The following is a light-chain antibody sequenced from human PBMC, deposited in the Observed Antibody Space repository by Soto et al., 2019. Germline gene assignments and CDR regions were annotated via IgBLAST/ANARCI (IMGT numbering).Light chain of an antibody. Sequence: EIVLTQSPGTLSLSPGERATLSCRASQSVSSSYLAWYQQKPGQAPRLPIYGASSRATGIPARFSGSGSGTEFTLTISTLQSEDFAIYYCQHYNNWPPWTSGQGNKADSK. CDR2: GAS. CDR1: QSVSSSY. V-gene: IGKV3D-15*01. CDR3: QHYNNWPPWT. J-gene: IGKJ1*01.